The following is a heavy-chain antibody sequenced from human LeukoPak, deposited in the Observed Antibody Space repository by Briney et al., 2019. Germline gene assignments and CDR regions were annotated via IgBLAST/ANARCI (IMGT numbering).Heavy chain of an antibody. J-gene: IGHJ4*02. CDR3: ANRYCSGGSCYSAGLYFDC. Sequence: PGGSLRLSCAASGFTFSSYAMSWVRQAPGKGLEWVSAISGSGGSTYYADSVKGRFTISRDNSKNTLYLQMNSLRAEDTAVYYCANRYCSGGSCYSAGLYFDCWGQGTLVTVSS. CDR2: ISGSGGST. D-gene: IGHD2-15*01. CDR1: GFTFSSYA. V-gene: IGHV3-23*01.